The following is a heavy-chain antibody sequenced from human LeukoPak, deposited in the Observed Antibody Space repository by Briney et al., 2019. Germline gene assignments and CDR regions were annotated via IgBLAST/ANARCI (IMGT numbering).Heavy chain of an antibody. CDR1: GGSISSYY. J-gene: IGHJ4*02. V-gene: IGHV4-59*01. D-gene: IGHD2/OR15-2a*01. CDR3: AGGRKYYPFDY. Sequence: SETLSLTCTVSGGSISSYYWSWIRQPPGKGLEWIGYIYYSGSTNYNPSLKSRVTISVDTSKNQFSLKLSSVTAADTAVYYCAGGRKYYPFDYWGQGTLVTVSS. CDR2: IYYSGST.